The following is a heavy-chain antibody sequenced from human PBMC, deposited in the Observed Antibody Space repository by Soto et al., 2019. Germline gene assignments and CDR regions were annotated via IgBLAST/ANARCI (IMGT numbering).Heavy chain of an antibody. V-gene: IGHV3-15*07. CDR2: IKSKTDGGTT. D-gene: IGHD2-2*01. CDR3: TTDPGGCSSTSCYYYYYGMDV. J-gene: IGHJ6*02. Sequence: GGSLRLSCAASGFTFSNAWMNWVRQAPGKGLEWVGRIKSKTDGGTTDYAAPVKGRFTISRDDSKNTLYLQMNSLKTEDTAVYYCTTDPGGCSSTSCYYYYYGMDVWGQGTTVTVSS. CDR1: GFTFSNAW.